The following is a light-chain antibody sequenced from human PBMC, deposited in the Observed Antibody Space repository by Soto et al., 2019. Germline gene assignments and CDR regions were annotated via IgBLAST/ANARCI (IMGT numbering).Light chain of an antibody. CDR1: QSVSSSY. CDR3: QQYGSSPPLT. V-gene: IGKV3-20*01. J-gene: IGKJ5*01. Sequence: EIVLTQPPGTLSLSPGERATLSCRASQSVSSSYLTWYQQKPGQAPRLLIYGASSRATGIPDRFSGSGSGTDFTLTISRLEPEDFAVYYCQQYGSSPPLTFGQGTRLEMK. CDR2: GAS.